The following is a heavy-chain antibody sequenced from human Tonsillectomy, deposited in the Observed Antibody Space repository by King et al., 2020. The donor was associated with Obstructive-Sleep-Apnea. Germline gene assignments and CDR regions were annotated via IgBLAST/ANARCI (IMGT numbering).Heavy chain of an antibody. CDR2: INPSGGST. V-gene: IGHV1-46*01. CDR1: GYTFTSYF. Sequence: VQLVESGAEVKKPGASVKVSCKASGYTFTSYFMHWVRQAPGQGLEWMGIINPSGGSTTYAQKFQGRVTMTRDTSTSTVYMELSSLRSEDTAVYYCARDLPDGSGSYYNPYGMDVWGQGTTVTVSS. D-gene: IGHD3-10*01. J-gene: IGHJ6*02. CDR3: ARDLPDGSGSYYNPYGMDV.